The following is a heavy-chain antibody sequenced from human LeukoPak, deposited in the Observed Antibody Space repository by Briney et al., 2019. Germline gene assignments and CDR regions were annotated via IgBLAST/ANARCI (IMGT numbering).Heavy chain of an antibody. CDR1: GFTFSSHG. J-gene: IGHJ3*02. CDR3: GNGAYDFSGDAFDI. CDR2: ISYDGSNK. D-gene: IGHD3-3*01. V-gene: IGHV3-30*18. Sequence: PGGSLRLSCAASGFTFSSHGMHWVRQAPGKGLEWVEVISYDGSNKYYADSVKGRFTISRDNSKNTLYLQMNSLRAEDTAVYYCGNGAYDFSGDAFDIWGQGTMVTVSS.